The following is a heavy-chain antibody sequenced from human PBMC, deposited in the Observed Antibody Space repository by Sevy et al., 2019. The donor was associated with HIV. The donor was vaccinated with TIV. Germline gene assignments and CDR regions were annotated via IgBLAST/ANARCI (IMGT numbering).Heavy chain of an antibody. V-gene: IGHV4-39*01. CDR2: IYYSGST. CDR3: ARRGWYYDPTHAFDI. CDR1: GGSISSSSYY. J-gene: IGHJ3*02. D-gene: IGHD3-22*01. Sequence: SETLSLTCTVSGGSISSSSYYWGWIRQPPGKGLEWIGSIYYSGSTYYNPSLKSRVIISVDTSKNQFSLKLSSVTAADTAVYYCARRGWYYDPTHAFDIWGQGTMVTVSS.